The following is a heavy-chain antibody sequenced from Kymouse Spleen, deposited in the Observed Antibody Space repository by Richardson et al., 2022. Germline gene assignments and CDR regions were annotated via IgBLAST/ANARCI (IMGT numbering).Heavy chain of an antibody. Sequence: EVQLVQSGAEVKKPGESLKISCKGSGYSFTSYWIGWVRQMPGKGLEWMGIIYPGDSDTRYSPSFQGQVTISADKSISTAYLQWSSLKASDTAMYYCARRNCSSTSCYNWFDPWGQGTLVTVSS. CDR3: ARRNCSSTSCYNWFDP. J-gene: IGHJ5*02. D-gene: IGHD2-2*02. CDR2: IYPGDSDT. CDR1: GYSFTSYW. V-gene: IGHV5-51*01.